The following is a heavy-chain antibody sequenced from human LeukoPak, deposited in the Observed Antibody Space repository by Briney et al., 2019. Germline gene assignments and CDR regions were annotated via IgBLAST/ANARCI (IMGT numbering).Heavy chain of an antibody. J-gene: IGHJ5*02. Sequence: PSETLSLTCTVSGGSISSYYWSWIRQPPGKGLEWIGYIYYSGSTNYNPSLKSRVTISVDTSKNQFSLKLSSVTAADTAVYYCARGVGHVRVGATKGAAQSNWFDPWGQGTLVTVSS. D-gene: IGHD1-26*01. CDR3: ARGVGHVRVGATKGAAQSNWFDP. CDR1: GGSISSYY. V-gene: IGHV4-59*01. CDR2: IYYSGST.